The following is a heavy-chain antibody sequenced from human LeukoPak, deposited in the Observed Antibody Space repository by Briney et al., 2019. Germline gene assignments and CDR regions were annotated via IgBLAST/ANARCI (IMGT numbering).Heavy chain of an antibody. CDR1: GFTFSSYS. Sequence: GGSLRLSCAASGFTFSSYSMNWVRQAPGKGLEWVSHITASGTAMFYADSVKGRFTISRDNAKNSLYLQMNSLRDEDTAVYYCAKSPPGMDVWSQGTTVTVSS. V-gene: IGHV3-48*02. J-gene: IGHJ6*02. CDR2: ITASGTAM. CDR3: AKSPPGMDV.